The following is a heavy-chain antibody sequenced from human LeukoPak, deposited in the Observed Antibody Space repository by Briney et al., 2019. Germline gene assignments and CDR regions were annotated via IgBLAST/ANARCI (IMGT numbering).Heavy chain of an antibody. J-gene: IGHJ4*02. CDR3: AKPEFLEWISFFDY. D-gene: IGHD3-3*01. CDR2: ISGSGGST. Sequence: GGSLRLSCAASGFTFSSYAMSWVRQATGKGLEWVSAISGSGGSTYYADSVKGRFTISRDNSKNTLYLQMNSLRAEDTAVYYCAKPEFLEWISFFDYWGQGTLVTVSS. CDR1: GFTFSSYA. V-gene: IGHV3-23*01.